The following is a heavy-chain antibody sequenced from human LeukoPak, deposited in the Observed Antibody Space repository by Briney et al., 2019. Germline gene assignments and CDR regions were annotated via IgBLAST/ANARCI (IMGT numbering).Heavy chain of an antibody. V-gene: IGHV1-18*04. J-gene: IGHJ5*02. D-gene: IGHD5-18*01. CDR2: ISAYNGNT. Sequence: GASVKVSCKASGYTFTDYYIHWVRQAPGQGLEWMGWISAYNGNTNYAQKLQGRVTMTTDTSTSTAYMELRSLRSDGTAVYYCARVVDTAMVPPFDPWGQGTLVTVSS. CDR1: GYTFTDYY. CDR3: ARVVDTAMVPPFDP.